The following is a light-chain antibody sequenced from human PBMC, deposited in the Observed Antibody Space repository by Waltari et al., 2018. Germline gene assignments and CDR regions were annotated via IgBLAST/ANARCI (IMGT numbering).Light chain of an antibody. CDR1: NTNIGSIH. CDR3: IVWDDSLSGPV. CDR2: KNS. J-gene: IGLJ3*02. V-gene: IGLV1-47*01. Sequence: QPVVTQPPSVTATPTQRVTTSCAGRNTNIGSIHVYWYQQFPGTAPKLLLYKNSQRPSGVPDRFSGSKSGTSASLASSGLRSEDEADYYCIVWDDSLSGPVFGGGTKLTVL.